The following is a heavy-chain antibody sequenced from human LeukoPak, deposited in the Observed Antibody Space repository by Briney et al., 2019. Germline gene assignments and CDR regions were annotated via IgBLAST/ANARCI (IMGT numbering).Heavy chain of an antibody. J-gene: IGHJ4*02. CDR1: GFTFSSYS. CDR2: ISSTSSYI. CDR3: ARWGNKDFDY. D-gene: IGHD1/OR15-1a*01. Sequence: GGSLRLSCAASGFTFSSYSMNWVRQAPGKGLEWVSSISSTSSYIYYADSVKGRFTISRDNAKNSLYLQLNSLRAEDAAVYYCARWGNKDFDYWGQGTLVTVSS. V-gene: IGHV3-21*01.